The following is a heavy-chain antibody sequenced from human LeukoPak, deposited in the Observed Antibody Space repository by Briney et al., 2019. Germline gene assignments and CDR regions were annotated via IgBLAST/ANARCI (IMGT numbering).Heavy chain of an antibody. CDR1: GGSISSYY. CDR2: IYYSGST. V-gene: IGHV4-59*08. Sequence: SETLSLTCTVSGGSISSYYWSWIRQPPGKGLEWIGYIYYSGSTNYNPSLKSRVTISVDTSKNQFSLKLSSVTAADTAVYYCARRDSSWYQGGYYYYYMDVRGKGTTVTVSS. J-gene: IGHJ6*03. D-gene: IGHD6-13*01. CDR3: ARRDSSWYQGGYYYYYMDV.